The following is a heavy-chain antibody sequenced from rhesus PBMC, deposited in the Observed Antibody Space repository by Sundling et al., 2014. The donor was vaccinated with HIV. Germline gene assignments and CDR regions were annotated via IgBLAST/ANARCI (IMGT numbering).Heavy chain of an antibody. Sequence: QVQLQESGPGLVKPSETLSLTCAVSGGSISGDYYWSWIRQAPGKGLEWIGDIYGSGSGTNYNPSLKSRVTLSVDTSKNQLSLKLSFVTAADTAVYYCASGGILREGLDSWGQGVVVTVSS. CDR2: IYGSGSGT. D-gene: IGHD2-27*01. CDR1: GGSISGDYY. CDR3: ASGGILREGLDS. V-gene: IGHV4-106*01. J-gene: IGHJ6*01.